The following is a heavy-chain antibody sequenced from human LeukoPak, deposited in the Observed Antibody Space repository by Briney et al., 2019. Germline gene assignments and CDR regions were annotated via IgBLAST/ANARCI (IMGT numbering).Heavy chain of an antibody. CDR1: GYSISSGYY. CDR2: IHHSGST. Sequence: SETLSLTCIVSGYSISSGYYWGWTRQPPGKGLEWIGNIHHSGSTYYNPSLKSRVTISVDMSKNQLSLKLSSVTAADTAVYYCATDPSPDCSSTSCYWYYFDYWGQGTLVTVSS. CDR3: ATDPSPDCSSTSCYWYYFDY. D-gene: IGHD2-2*01. J-gene: IGHJ4*02. V-gene: IGHV4-38-2*02.